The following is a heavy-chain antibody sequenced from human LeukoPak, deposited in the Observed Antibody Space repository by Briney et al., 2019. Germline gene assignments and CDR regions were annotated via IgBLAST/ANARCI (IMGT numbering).Heavy chain of an antibody. J-gene: IGHJ4*02. D-gene: IGHD5/OR15-5a*01. CDR1: GGSISSGSYY. CDR3: ARDRGSVYDMDY. Sequence: PSETLSLTCTVSGGSISSGSYYWSWIRQPAGKGLEWIGRIYTSGSTNYNPSLKSRVTISVDTSKNQFSLKLSSVTAADTAVYYCARDRGSVYDMDYWGQGTLVTVSS. CDR2: IYTSGST. V-gene: IGHV4-61*02.